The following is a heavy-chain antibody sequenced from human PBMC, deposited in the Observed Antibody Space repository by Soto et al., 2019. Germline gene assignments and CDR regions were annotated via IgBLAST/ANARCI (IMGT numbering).Heavy chain of an antibody. V-gene: IGHV2-5*02. CDR2: IYLDDVK. D-gene: IGHD2-15*01. Sequence: SGPTLVNPTQTLTLTCTFSGFSLSTSAVGVGWIRQPPGKALEWLVFIYLDDVKRYRPYLKSSLTLTKDTSKNPVVLAISTMDPVYTATYFCAHLVVAGLTYYFDYWGQGTLVTVSS. CDR1: GFSLSTSAVG. CDR3: AHLVVAGLTYYFDY. J-gene: IGHJ4*02.